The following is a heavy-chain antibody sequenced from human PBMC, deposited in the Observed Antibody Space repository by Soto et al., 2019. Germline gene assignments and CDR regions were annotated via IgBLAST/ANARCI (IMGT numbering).Heavy chain of an antibody. D-gene: IGHD3-22*01. V-gene: IGHV3-30-3*01. CDR3: ARGGYYDSSGYPDY. J-gene: IGHJ4*02. CDR1: GFTFSSYA. Sequence: GGSLRLSCAASGFTFSSYAMHWVRQAPGKGLEWVAVISYDGSNKYYADSVKGRFTISRDNSKNTLYLQMNSLRAEDTAVYYCARGGYYDSSGYPDYWGQGTLVTVSS. CDR2: ISYDGSNK.